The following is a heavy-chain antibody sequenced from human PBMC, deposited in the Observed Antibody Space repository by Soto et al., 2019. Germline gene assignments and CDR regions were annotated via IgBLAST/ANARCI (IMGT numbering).Heavy chain of an antibody. CDR2: ISVYSGNT. V-gene: IGHV1-18*04. CDR1: GYTFTSYG. D-gene: IGHD6-19*01. CDR3: ARDSWGLAVPDYHYYAMDV. J-gene: IGHJ6*02. Sequence: QVQLVQSGAELKKPEASVKVSCEASGYTFTSYGVSWVRQAPGQGLEWMGWISVYSGNTNYARKLQGRVTMTRDVYARAVYMELRSLTSDDTAVYYCARDSWGLAVPDYHYYAMDVWGQGTTVTVSS.